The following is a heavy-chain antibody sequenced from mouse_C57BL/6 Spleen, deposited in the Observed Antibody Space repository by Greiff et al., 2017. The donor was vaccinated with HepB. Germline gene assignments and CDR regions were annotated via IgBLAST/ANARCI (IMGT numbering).Heavy chain of an antibody. CDR2: INPYNGGT. D-gene: IGHD2-10*02. Sequence: EVQLQQSGPVLVKPGASVKMSCKASGYTFTDYYMNWVKQSHGKSLEWIGVINPYNGGTSYNQKFKGKATLTVDKSSSTAYMELNSLTSEDSAVYYCARAYGKGYYFDYWGQGTTLTVSS. J-gene: IGHJ2*01. CDR1: GYTFTDYY. CDR3: ARAYGKGYYFDY. V-gene: IGHV1-19*01.